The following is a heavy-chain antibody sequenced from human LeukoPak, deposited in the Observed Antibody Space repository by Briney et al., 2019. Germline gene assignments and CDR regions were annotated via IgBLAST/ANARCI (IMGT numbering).Heavy chain of an antibody. CDR2: ISSSGSGGNT. CDR1: GFTFSSYA. V-gene: IGHV3-23*01. D-gene: IGHD5-18*01. J-gene: IGHJ4*02. Sequence: GSLRLSCAASGFTFSSYAMSWARQAPGKGLEWVSGISSSGSGGNTYYADFVKGRFTISRDNSKNTLYLQMNSLRAEDTAVYYCARDLEGGNSYGEVGYWGQGTLVTVSS. CDR3: ARDLEGGNSYGEVGY.